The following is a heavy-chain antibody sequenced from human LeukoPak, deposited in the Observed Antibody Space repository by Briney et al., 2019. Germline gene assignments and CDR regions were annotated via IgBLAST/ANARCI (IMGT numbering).Heavy chain of an antibody. CDR2: INHSENT. Sequence: SETLSLTCAVYGGSFSGYYWTWIRQSPGKGLEWIGEINHSENTNYSPSLKSRVTLSVDTSKNQFSLKMTSLTAADTAVYYCARARGTEAVDSWGQGTLVTVSS. CDR1: GGSFSGYY. J-gene: IGHJ4*02. CDR3: ARARGTEAVDS. D-gene: IGHD6-19*01. V-gene: IGHV4-34*01.